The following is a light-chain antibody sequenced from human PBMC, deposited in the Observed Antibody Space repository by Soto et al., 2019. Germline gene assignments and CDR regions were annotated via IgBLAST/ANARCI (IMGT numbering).Light chain of an antibody. CDR1: SSNIGCNA. CDR3: ASWDDSLNAWM. CDR2: SND. Sequence: QSVLTQPPSASGTPGQRVTISCSGSSSNIGCNAVNWYQQLPGTAPKLLIYSNDQRPSGVPDRFSGSESGTSASLAISGLQPEDEADYYCASWDDSLNAWMFGGGTKVTVL. J-gene: IGLJ3*02. V-gene: IGLV1-44*01.